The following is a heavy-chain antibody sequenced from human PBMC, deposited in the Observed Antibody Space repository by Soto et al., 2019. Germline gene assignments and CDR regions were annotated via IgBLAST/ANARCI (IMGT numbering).Heavy chain of an antibody. V-gene: IGHV1-2*04. CDR1: GYSFTDYH. J-gene: IGHJ6*02. D-gene: IGHD2-8*01. CDR3: ARGHSTDCSNGVCSFFYNHEMDV. CDR2: INPKSGGT. Sequence: ASVKVSCKAPGYSFTDYHIHWVRQAPGQGLEWLGRINPKSGGTSTAQKFQGWVTMTRDRSISTVYMELTRLRSDDTAVYFCARGHSTDCSNGVCSFFYNHEMDVWGQGTTVTVSS.